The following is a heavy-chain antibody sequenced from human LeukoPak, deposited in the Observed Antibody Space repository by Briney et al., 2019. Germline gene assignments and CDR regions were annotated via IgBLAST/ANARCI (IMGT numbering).Heavy chain of an antibody. CDR2: IYTSGST. J-gene: IGHJ4*02. D-gene: IGHD5-18*01. V-gene: IGHV4-61*02. Sequence: SETLSLTCTVSGGSISSGSYYWSWIRQPAGKGLEWIGRIYTSGSTNYNPSLKSRVTISVDTSKNQFSLRLSSVTAADTAVYYCARAKGYSYTYYFDYWGQGTLVTVSS. CDR1: GGSISSGSYY. CDR3: ARAKGYSYTYYFDY.